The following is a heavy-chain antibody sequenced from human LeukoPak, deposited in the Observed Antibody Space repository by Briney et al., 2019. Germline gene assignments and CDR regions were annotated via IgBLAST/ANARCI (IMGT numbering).Heavy chain of an antibody. Sequence: GGSLRLSCAASGFTVSSNYMSWVRQAPGKGLEWVSVIYSGGSTYYADSVKGRFTISRHNSKNTLYLQMNSLRAEDTAVYYCSQGIAVAGTHYSMDVWGQGTTVTVSS. CDR2: IYSGGST. CDR3: SQGIAVAGTHYSMDV. D-gene: IGHD6-19*01. V-gene: IGHV3-53*04. J-gene: IGHJ6*02. CDR1: GFTVSSNY.